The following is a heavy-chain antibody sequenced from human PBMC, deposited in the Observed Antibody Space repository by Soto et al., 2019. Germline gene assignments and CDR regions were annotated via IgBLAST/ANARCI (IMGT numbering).Heavy chain of an antibody. J-gene: IGHJ6*02. D-gene: IGHD2-2*03. CDR3: ARFLDSPFYGIDV. CDR1: GNSFTSYW. CDR2: IYPGDSDT. V-gene: IGHV5-51*01. Sequence: EALKTSWKGSGNSFTSYWIGWVREMPGKGLEWMGIIYPGDSDTRYSPSYQGQVTISADKSISTAYLQWSSLKASDTAMYYCARFLDSPFYGIDVWGQGTTVTGSS.